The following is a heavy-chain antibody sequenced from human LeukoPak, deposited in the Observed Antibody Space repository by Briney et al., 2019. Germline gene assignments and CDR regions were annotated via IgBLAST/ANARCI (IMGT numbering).Heavy chain of an antibody. CDR1: GFIVSGYW. Sequence: PGGSLRLSWTASGFIVSGYWMSWVRQAPGKGLEGVANIKQDGSEKYYVDSVKGRFTISRDHAKNSLYQQMNSLRAEDTAVYYCAKEAGGRFLNWFDPWGQGTLVPVPS. CDR2: IKQDGSEK. CDR3: AKEAGGRFLNWFDP. J-gene: IGHJ5*02. V-gene: IGHV3-7*01. D-gene: IGHD1-26*01.